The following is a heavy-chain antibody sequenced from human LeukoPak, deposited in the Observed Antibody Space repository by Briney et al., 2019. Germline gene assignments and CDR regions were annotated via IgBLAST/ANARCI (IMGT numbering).Heavy chain of an antibody. Sequence: PGGSLRLSYAASGFTFSSYSMDWVRQTPGKGLEWVSSISSSSNNIYYADSVKGRFTISRDNGKNSLYLLMNSLRAEDTAVYYCGYGGGYFQHWGQGTLVTVSS. D-gene: IGHD4-23*01. CDR2: ISSSSNNI. CDR3: GYGGGYFQH. CDR1: GFTFSSYS. V-gene: IGHV3-21*01. J-gene: IGHJ1*01.